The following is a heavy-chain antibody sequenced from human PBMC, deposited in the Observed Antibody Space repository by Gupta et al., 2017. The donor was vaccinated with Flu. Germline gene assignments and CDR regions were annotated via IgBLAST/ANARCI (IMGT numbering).Heavy chain of an antibody. J-gene: IGHJ4*02. CDR3: ATVFAY. Sequence: HWVRQVPGKGLVWVSRVDNAGSGTSYADSVKGRFTISRDHAKNTLYLQLNSLRAEDPAVYYCATVFAYWGQGTLVTVSS. CDR2: VDNAGSGT. D-gene: IGHD3-3*02. V-gene: IGHV3-74*01.